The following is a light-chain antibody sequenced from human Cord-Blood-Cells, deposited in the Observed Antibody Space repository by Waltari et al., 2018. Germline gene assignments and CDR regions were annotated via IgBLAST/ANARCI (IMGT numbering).Light chain of an antibody. Sequence: QSVLTQPPSVSGAPGQRVTISCTGSSSNIGAGYDVHWYQQLPGTAPKLLIYGNSNRPSGVPDRVSGYKSGTSASLAITGLQAEDEADYYCQSYDSSLSVYVFGTGTKVTVL. CDR2: GNS. CDR1: SSNIGAGYD. V-gene: IGLV1-40*01. J-gene: IGLJ1*01. CDR3: QSYDSSLSVYV.